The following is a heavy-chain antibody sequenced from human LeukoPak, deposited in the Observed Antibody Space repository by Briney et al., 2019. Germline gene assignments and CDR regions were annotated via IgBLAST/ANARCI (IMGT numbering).Heavy chain of an antibody. CDR2: ISSSGSTI. V-gene: IGHV3-48*03. D-gene: IGHD1/OR15-1a*01. Sequence: GGSLRLSCAASGFTFSSYEMNWVRQAPGKGLEWVSYISSSGSTIYYADSVKGRFTISRDNAKNSLYLQMNNVRDDDTAVYYCVTRASVNGKTRFWGQGTLVTVSS. J-gene: IGHJ4*02. CDR1: GFTFSSYE. CDR3: VTRASVNGKTRF.